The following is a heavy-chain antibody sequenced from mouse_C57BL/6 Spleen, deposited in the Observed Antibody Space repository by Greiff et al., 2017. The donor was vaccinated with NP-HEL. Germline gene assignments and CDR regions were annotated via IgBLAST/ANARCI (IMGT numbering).Heavy chain of an antibody. CDR1: GFNIKDYY. CDR3: ARSDYSNYDAMDY. CDR2: IDTEDGET. Sequence: VQLQQSGAELVKPGASVQLSCTASGFNIKDYYMHWVKQRTEQGLEWIGRIDTEDGETKYAPKFPGKANITADTSSNTAELQLSSRTSEDTTVYYCARSDYSNYDAMDYWGQGTSVTVSS. J-gene: IGHJ4*01. D-gene: IGHD2-5*01. V-gene: IGHV14-2*01.